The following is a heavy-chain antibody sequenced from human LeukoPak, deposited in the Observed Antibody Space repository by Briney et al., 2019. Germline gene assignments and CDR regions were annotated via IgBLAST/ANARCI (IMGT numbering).Heavy chain of an antibody. Sequence: ASVKVSCKASGYTFTSYGISWVRQDPGQGLEWMGWISAYNGNTNYAQKLQGRVTMTTDTSTSTAYMELRSLRSDDTAVYYCARDRADTGMGYFYYYGMDVWGQGTTVTGSS. V-gene: IGHV1-18*01. CDR2: ISAYNGNT. D-gene: IGHD5-18*01. J-gene: IGHJ6*02. CDR1: GYTFTSYG. CDR3: ARDRADTGMGYFYYYGMDV.